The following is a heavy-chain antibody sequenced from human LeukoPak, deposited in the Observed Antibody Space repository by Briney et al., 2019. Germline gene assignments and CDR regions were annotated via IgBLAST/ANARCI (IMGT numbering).Heavy chain of an antibody. J-gene: IGHJ4*02. CDR3: AREPRIRAFDY. V-gene: IGHV3-30-3*01. CDR2: ISYDGSNK. Sequence: GGSLRLSCAASGFTFSSYAMHWVRQAPGKGLEWVAVISYDGSNKYYADSVKGRFTISRDNSKNTLYLQMNSLRAEDTAVYYCAREPRIRAFDYWGQGALVTVSS. CDR1: GFTFSSYA.